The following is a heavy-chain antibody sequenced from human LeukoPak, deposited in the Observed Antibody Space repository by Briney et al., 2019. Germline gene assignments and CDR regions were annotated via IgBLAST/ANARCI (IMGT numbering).Heavy chain of an antibody. V-gene: IGHV4-59*01. CDR3: AREVLESDAFDI. Sequence: SETLSLTCTVSRGSISTYYWSWIRQSPGHGLGWFGNLYYSGSTNYNPSLQRRVTISADTSNNQLSLKLSSVTAADTAIYVCAREVLESDAFDIWGQGTMVIVSS. J-gene: IGHJ3*02. CDR2: LYYSGST. D-gene: IGHD1-1*01. CDR1: RGSISTYY.